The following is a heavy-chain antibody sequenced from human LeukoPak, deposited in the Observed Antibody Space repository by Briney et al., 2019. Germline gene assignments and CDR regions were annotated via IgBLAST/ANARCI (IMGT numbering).Heavy chain of an antibody. D-gene: IGHD6-6*01. CDR1: GYTFTGYY. J-gene: IGHJ4*02. V-gene: IGHV1-2*06. Sequence: ASVKVSCKASGYTFTGYYLHWVRQAPGQGLEWVGRINPNSAGTNYAQKFQGRITMTRDTSISTAYMELNKLTFGDTAVYYCASEIAARGSFDYWGQGTLVTVSS. CDR2: INPNSAGT. CDR3: ASEIAARGSFDY.